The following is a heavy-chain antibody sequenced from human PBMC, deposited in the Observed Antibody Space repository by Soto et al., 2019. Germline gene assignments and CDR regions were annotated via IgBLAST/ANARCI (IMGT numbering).Heavy chain of an antibody. CDR3: AHTGGPIYYNGMDV. D-gene: IGHD2-15*01. Sequence: QITLKESGPTLVKPTQTLTLTCTFSGFSLSTSGVGVGWIRQPPGKALEWLALIYWDDDKRYSPSLKSRLTITKDTSKNQVVLTMTNMHTVDRATYYCAHTGGPIYYNGMDVWGQGTTVTVS. CDR1: GFSLSTSGVG. CDR2: IYWDDDK. V-gene: IGHV2-5*02. J-gene: IGHJ6*02.